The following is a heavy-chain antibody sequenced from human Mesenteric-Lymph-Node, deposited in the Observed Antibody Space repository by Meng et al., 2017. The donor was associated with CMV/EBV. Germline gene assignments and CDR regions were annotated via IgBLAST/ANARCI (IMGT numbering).Heavy chain of an antibody. CDR2: IYYSGRTRGTT. V-gene: IGHV4-61*01. CDR3: ARYNNPAATGTYSNYFDS. D-gene: IGHD1-1*01. Sequence: SETLSLTCTVSGGSVSSDSYYWSWIRQPPGKGLEWIGNIYYSGRTRGTTDYNPSLNSRVTISVDTSKNQFSLKVTPVTAADTAVYYCARYNNPAATGTYSNYFDSWGRGTLVTVSS. CDR1: GGSVSSDSYY. J-gene: IGHJ4*02.